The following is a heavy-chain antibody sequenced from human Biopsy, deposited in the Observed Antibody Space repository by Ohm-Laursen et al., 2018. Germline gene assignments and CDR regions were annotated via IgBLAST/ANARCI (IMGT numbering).Heavy chain of an antibody. CDR2: VYYTGST. Sequence: GTLSLTWTVSGDSISSYYWSWIRQPPGKGLQWIGYVYYTGSTDYNPSLQSRVTISVDTSKNHFSLRLRSVTPADTAIYYCARDRGYYSDRTVPGYFDLWGRGTLVTVSS. CDR3: ARDRGYYSDRTVPGYFDL. CDR1: GDSISSYY. J-gene: IGHJ2*01. V-gene: IGHV4-59*01. D-gene: IGHD3-22*01.